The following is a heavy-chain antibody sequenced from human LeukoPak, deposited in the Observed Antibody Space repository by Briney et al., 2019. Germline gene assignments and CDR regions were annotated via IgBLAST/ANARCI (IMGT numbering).Heavy chain of an antibody. V-gene: IGHV4-39*01. CDR1: GGSTSSSSYY. CDR2: VFSSGST. CDR3: ARLPWGAYSSFDP. D-gene: IGHD3-16*01. Sequence: ASETLSLTCTVSGGSTSSSSYYWGWVRQPPGKGLEWIGSVFSSGSTYYNPSLKSPVTISVDTSKNQFSLKLSSVTAADTAVYYCARLPWGAYSSFDPWGQGTLVTVSS. J-gene: IGHJ5*02.